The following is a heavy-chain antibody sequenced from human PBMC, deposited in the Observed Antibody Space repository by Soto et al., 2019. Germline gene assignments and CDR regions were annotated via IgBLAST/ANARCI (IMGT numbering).Heavy chain of an antibody. V-gene: IGHV5-10-1*01. CDR3: ASRGGTIAARPVLHYYYYGMDF. CDR1: GYSFTSYW. CDR2: IDPSDSYT. Sequence: GESLKISCKGSGYSFTSYWISWVRQMPGKGLEWMGRIDPSDSYTNYSPSFQGHVTISADKSISAAYLQWSSLKASDTAMYYCASRGGTIAARPVLHYYYYGMDFWGQGTTVTV. D-gene: IGHD6-6*01. J-gene: IGHJ6*02.